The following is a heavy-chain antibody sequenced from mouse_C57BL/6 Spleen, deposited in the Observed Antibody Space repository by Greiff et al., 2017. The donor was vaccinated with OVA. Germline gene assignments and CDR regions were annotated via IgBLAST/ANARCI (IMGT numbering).Heavy chain of an antibody. CDR3: AREGETAHVDY. CDR1: GYTFTSYW. V-gene: IGHV1-64*01. J-gene: IGHJ2*01. CDR2: IHPNSGST. D-gene: IGHD3-2*02. Sequence: QVQLQQPGAELVKPGASVKLSCKASGYTFTSYWMHWVKQRPGQGLEWIGMIHPNSGSTNYNEKFKSKATLTVDKSSSTAYMQLSSLTSEDSAVYYCAREGETAHVDYWGQGTTLTVSS.